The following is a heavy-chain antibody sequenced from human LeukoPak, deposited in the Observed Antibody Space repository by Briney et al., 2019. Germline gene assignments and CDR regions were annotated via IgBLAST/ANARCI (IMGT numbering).Heavy chain of an antibody. CDR1: GYTFTSYY. CDR3: ASEIEYCTNGVCYTDGYFDY. Sequence: GASVKVSCKASGYTFTSYYMHWVRQAPGQGLEWMGIINPSGGSTSYAQKFQGRDTMTRDMSTSTVYMELSSLRSEDTAVYYCASEIEYCTNGVCYTDGYFDYWGQGTLVTVSS. D-gene: IGHD2-8*01. J-gene: IGHJ4*02. CDR2: INPSGGST. V-gene: IGHV1-46*01.